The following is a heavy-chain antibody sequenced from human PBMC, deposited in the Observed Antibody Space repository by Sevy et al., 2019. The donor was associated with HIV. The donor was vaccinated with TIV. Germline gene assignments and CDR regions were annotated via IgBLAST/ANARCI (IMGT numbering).Heavy chain of an antibody. Sequence: GGSLRLSCGASGFTFSSYDMHWVRQAAGKGLEWVSGIGSGGDAYYPGSVNGRFTISRENAKNSLYLQMNSLRAGDTAVYYCARSGGYSDYGMDVWGQWTTVTVSS. CDR3: ARSGGYSDYGMDV. CDR1: GFTFSSYD. D-gene: IGHD5-12*01. J-gene: IGHJ6*02. CDR2: IGSGGDA. V-gene: IGHV3-13*01.